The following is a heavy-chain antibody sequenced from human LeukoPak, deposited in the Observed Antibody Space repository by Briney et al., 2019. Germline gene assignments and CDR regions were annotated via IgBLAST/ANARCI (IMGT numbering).Heavy chain of an antibody. J-gene: IGHJ2*01. CDR3: ARGGWSHNNWYFDL. CDR2: FGTAGDS. V-gene: IGHV3-13*04. Sequence: GGSLRLSCAASGFTFSDYWMHWVRQATGKGLEWVSGFGTAGDSYYPDSVKGRFTISRENAKNSLYLQMNSLRAGDTAVYYCARGGWSHNNWYFDLWGRGTLVTVSS. CDR1: GFTFSDYW. D-gene: IGHD6-19*01.